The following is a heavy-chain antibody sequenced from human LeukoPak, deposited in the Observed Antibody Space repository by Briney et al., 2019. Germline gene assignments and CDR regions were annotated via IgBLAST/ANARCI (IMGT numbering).Heavy chain of an antibody. CDR3: AKGAQYDFWSGYTLEYFDV. CDR1: GFTFSSYA. D-gene: IGHD3/OR15-3a*01. V-gene: IGHV3-23*01. Sequence: GGSLRLSCAASGFTFSSYAMNWVRQAPGKGLEWVSVINDSGGSTFYADSVKGRFTISRDNSKNTLFLQMNSLRAEDTATYYCAKGAQYDFWSGYTLEYFDVWGKGTLVTVSS. CDR2: INDSGGST. J-gene: IGHJ4*02.